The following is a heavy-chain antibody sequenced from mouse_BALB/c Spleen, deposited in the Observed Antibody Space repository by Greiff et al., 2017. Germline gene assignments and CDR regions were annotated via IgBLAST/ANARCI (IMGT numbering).Heavy chain of an antibody. Sequence: VKLMESGPGLVQPSQSLSITCTVSGFSLTSYGVHWVRQSPGKGLEWLGVIWSGGSTDYNAAFISRLSISKDNSKSQVFFKMNSLQANDTAIYYCARDDYDKAWFAYWGQGTLVTVSA. D-gene: IGHD2-4*01. CDR2: IWSGGST. V-gene: IGHV2-2*02. CDR3: ARDDYDKAWFAY. CDR1: GFSLTSYG. J-gene: IGHJ3*01.